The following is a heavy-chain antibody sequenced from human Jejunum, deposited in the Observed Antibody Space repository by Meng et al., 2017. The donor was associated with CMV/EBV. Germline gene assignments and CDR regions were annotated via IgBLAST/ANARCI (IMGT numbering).Heavy chain of an antibody. J-gene: IGHJ3*01. Sequence: SSTASGFTFNSSEIHWVRQPTGRGLEWVSGTGTDGETYYADSVKGRFTVSRENAKNSFYLQMNSLTAGDTALYFCVRGSLFSAWGQGTMVTVSS. V-gene: IGHV3-13*01. CDR1: GFTFNSSE. D-gene: IGHD2-15*01. CDR2: TGTDGET. CDR3: VRGSLFSA.